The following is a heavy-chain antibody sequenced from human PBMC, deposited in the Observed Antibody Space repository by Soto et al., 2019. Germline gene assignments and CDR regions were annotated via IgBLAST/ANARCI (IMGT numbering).Heavy chain of an antibody. D-gene: IGHD3-9*01. CDR3: ARDTGLTGKPYYYYYMDV. J-gene: IGHJ6*03. V-gene: IGHV4-59*01. Sequence: TLSLTCTVSGGSISSYYWSWIRQPPGKGLEWIGYIYYSGSTNYNPSLKSRVTISVDTSKNQFSLKLSSVTAADTAVYYCARDTGLTGKPYYYYYMDVWGKGTTVTVSS. CDR1: GGSISSYY. CDR2: IYYSGST.